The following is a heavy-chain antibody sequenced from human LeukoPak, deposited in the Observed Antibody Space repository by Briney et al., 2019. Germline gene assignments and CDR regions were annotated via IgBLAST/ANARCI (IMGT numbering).Heavy chain of an antibody. CDR1: GFTFSNYE. D-gene: IGHD3-9*01. J-gene: IGHJ6*03. CDR3: ARDRDILTGYYYYYYYMDV. Sequence: GGSLRLSCEAFGFTFSNYEMNWVRQAPGKGLEWISYISKTGDNIDYADSVEGRFTISRDNANNSLYLQMSDLRAEDTAVYYCARDRDILTGYYYYYYYMDVWGKGTTVTLSS. V-gene: IGHV3-48*03. CDR2: ISKTGDNI.